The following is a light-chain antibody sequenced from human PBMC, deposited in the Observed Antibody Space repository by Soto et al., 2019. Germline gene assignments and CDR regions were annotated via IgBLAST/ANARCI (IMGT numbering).Light chain of an antibody. CDR3: SSYTSSSTWV. Sequence: QSALTQPASVSGSPGQSITISCTGTSSDVGAHNYVSWHQQHPSKAPKLMIYDVSNRPSGVSNRFSGSKSGNTASLTISGLQAEDEADYYCSSYTSSSTWVFGGGTQLTVL. CDR1: SSDVGAHNY. V-gene: IGLV2-14*01. J-gene: IGLJ7*01. CDR2: DVS.